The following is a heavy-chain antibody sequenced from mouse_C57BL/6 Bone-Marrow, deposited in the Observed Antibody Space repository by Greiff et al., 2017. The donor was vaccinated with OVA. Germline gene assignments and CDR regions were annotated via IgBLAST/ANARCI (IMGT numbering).Heavy chain of an antibody. CDR1: GFSLTSYG. CDR3: ARSGTTVDWFAY. D-gene: IGHD1-1*01. V-gene: IGHV2-2*01. Sequence: VQLQQSGPGLVQPSQSLSITCTVSGFSLTSYGVHWVRQSPGKGLEWLGVIWSGGSTDYNAAFISRLSISKDNSKSQVFFKMNSLKADDPAIYYCARSGTTVDWFAYWGQGTLVTVSA. CDR2: IWSGGST. J-gene: IGHJ3*01.